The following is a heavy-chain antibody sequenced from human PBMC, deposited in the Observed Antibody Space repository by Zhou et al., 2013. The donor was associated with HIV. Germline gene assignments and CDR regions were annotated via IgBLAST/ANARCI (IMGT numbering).Heavy chain of an antibody. J-gene: IGHJ6*03. Sequence: QVQLVQSGAEVRKPASSVRVSCKASGGSFTTYGVSWVRQAPGQGLEWMGGIIPMFGTTKFAQKFLGRVTIIADKSTNTVYMDLSGLRFEDTAIYYCARDRGTVAGTFFFYMDVWGKGTTVTVSS. V-gene: IGHV1-69*14. CDR3: ARDRGTVAGTFFFYMDV. CDR1: GGSFTTYG. CDR2: IIPMFGTT. D-gene: IGHD6-19*01.